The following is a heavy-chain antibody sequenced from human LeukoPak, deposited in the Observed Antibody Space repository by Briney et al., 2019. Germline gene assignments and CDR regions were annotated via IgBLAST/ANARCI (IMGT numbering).Heavy chain of an antibody. V-gene: IGHV3-7*01. D-gene: IGHD3/OR15-3a*01. CDR2: IKQDGSKK. CDR1: RFIFSNYW. Sequence: GGSLRLSCAASRFIFSNYWINWVRQAPGKGLEWVAKIKQDGSKKYYVDSVRGRFTIFRDNAKSSLYLQMNSLKAEDTAIYYCAREGFCTGNICSFDFWGQGTLVTVSS. J-gene: IGHJ4*02. CDR3: AREGFCTGNICSFDF.